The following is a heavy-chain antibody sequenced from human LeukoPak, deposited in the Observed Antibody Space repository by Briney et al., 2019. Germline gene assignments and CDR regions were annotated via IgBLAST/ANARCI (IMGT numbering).Heavy chain of an antibody. CDR3: ARGRGAARQYNWFDP. J-gene: IGHJ5*02. V-gene: IGHV4-31*03. Sequence: PSETLSLTCTVSGGSISSGGYYWSWIRQHPGKGLEWIGYIYYSGSTYYNPSLKSRVTISVDTSKNQFSLKLSSVTAADTAVYYCARGRGAARQYNWFDPWGQGTLVTVSS. CDR1: GGSISSGGYY. D-gene: IGHD6-6*01. CDR2: IYYSGST.